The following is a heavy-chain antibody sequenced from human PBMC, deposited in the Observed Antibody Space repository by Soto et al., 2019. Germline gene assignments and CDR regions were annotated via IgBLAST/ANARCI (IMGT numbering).Heavy chain of an antibody. CDR3: AKPFDYGDYVGWFDP. CDR2: ISGSGGST. V-gene: IGHV3-23*01. D-gene: IGHD4-17*01. J-gene: IGHJ5*02. Sequence: GGSLRLSCAASGFTFSSYAMSWVRQAPGKGLEWVSAISGSGGSTYYADSVKGRFTISRDNSKNTLYLQMNSLRAEDTAVYYCAKPFDYGDYVGWFDPWGQGTLVTVSS. CDR1: GFTFSSYA.